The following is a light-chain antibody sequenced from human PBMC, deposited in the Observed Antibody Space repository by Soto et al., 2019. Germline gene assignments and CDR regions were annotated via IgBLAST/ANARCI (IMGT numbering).Light chain of an antibody. V-gene: IGKV1-39*01. CDR3: QQSYSTLTWT. CDR2: AAS. Sequence: DIQMTQSPSSLSASVVDRVTITCRASQSISSYLNWYQQKPGKAPNLLIYAASSLQSGVPSRFSGSGSGTDFTLTISSLQPEDFATYYCQQSYSTLTWTFGQGTKVDI. CDR1: QSISSY. J-gene: IGKJ1*01.